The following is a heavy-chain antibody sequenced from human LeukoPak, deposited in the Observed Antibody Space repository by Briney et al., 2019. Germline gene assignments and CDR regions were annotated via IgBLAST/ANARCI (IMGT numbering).Heavy chain of an antibody. D-gene: IGHD2-15*01. J-gene: IGHJ5*02. Sequence: PSETLSLTCTVSGGSISSYYWSWIRQPPGKGLEWIGYIYYSGSTNYNPSLKSRVTISVDTSKNQFSLKLSSVTAADTAVYYCARREGYCSGGSCYGGDWFDPWGQGTLVTVSS. CDR2: IYYSGST. CDR1: GGSISSYY. CDR3: ARREGYCSGGSCYGGDWFDP. V-gene: IGHV4-59*08.